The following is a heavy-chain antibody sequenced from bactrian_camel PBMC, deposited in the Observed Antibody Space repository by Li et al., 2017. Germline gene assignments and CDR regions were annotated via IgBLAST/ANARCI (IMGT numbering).Heavy chain of an antibody. CDR3: AVATDCRWTGYPTWTPAPNS. CDR2: IAIGGGST. J-gene: IGHJ4*01. V-gene: IGHV3S54*01. D-gene: IGHD7*01. Sequence: HVQLVESGGASVQAGGSLRVSCVISGYRYSTYCKGWYRQAPGKEREAVAGIAIGGGSTFYGDSVKGRFTISQDSTKNTVNLQMNDLRPEDTAMYYCAVATDCRWTGYPTWTPAPNSWGQGTQVTVS. CDR1: GYRYSTYC.